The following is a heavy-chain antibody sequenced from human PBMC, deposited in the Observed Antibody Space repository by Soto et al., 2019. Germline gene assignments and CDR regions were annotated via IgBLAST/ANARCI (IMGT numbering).Heavy chain of an antibody. CDR2: INTGNGNT. D-gene: IGHD5-12*01. V-gene: IGHV1-3*04. J-gene: IGHJ4*02. CDR3: ASGNCGYICYHDY. Sequence: ASVKVSCKPSGYAFTSYLLYWVRQAPGQRLEWMGWINTGNGNTKYSQKFQGRVTITPDTSASTAYMELSSLTSEDTAVYYCASGNCGYICYHDYWGQGTLVTVSS. CDR1: GYAFTSYL.